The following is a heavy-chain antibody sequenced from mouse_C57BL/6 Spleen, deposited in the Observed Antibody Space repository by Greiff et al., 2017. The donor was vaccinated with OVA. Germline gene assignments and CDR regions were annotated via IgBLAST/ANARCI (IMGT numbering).Heavy chain of an antibody. Sequence: QVQLQQPGAELVKPGTSVKLSCKASGYTFTSYWMHWVKQRPGQGLEWIGMIHPNSGSTNYNEKFKSKATLTVDKSSSTAYMQLSSLTSEDSAVYYCAREHDYALYYFDYWGQGTTLTVSS. D-gene: IGHD2-4*01. V-gene: IGHV1-64*01. J-gene: IGHJ2*01. CDR3: AREHDYALYYFDY. CDR2: IHPNSGST. CDR1: GYTFTSYW.